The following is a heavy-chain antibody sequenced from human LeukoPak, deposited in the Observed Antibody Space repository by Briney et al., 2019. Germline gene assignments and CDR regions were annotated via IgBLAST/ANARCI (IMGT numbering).Heavy chain of an antibody. D-gene: IGHD6-19*01. V-gene: IGHV3-66*01. CDR1: GFTVSSNY. J-gene: IGHJ6*02. CDR2: IYSGGST. Sequence: GGSLRLSCAASGFTVSSNYMSWVRQAPGKGLEWVSVIYSGGSTYYADSVKGRFTISRDNSKNTLYLQMNSLRAEDTAVYYCAKNSHSGWTLYYYYYGMYVWGQGTTVTVSS. CDR3: AKNSHSGWTLYYYYYGMYV.